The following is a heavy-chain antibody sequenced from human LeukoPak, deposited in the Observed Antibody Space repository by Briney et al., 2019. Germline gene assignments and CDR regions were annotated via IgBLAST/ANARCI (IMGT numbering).Heavy chain of an antibody. D-gene: IGHD6-25*01. CDR3: ARGRAAYYYYMDV. CDR1: GYTFTGYY. Sequence: ASVKVSCKTSGYTFTGYYIHWVRQAPGQGLEWMGWINPNSGGTNYAQNFQGRVTVTRDTSITTAYMELRWLTSDDTAVYYCARGRAAYYYYMDVWGKGTTVTVSS. V-gene: IGHV1-2*02. J-gene: IGHJ6*03. CDR2: INPNSGGT.